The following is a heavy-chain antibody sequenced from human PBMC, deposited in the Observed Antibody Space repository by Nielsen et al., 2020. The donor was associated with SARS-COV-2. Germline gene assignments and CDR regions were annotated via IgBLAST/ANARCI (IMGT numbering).Heavy chain of an antibody. V-gene: IGHV3-21*01. CDR1: GFTFSSYS. Sequence: GGSLRLSCAASGFTFSSYSMNWVRQAPGKGLEWVSSISSSSYIYYADSVKGRFTISRDNAKNSLYLQMNSLRAEDTAVYYCARDSRLGYCSSTSCYPGGDAFDIWGQGTMVTVSS. CDR3: ARDSRLGYCSSTSCYPGGDAFDI. J-gene: IGHJ3*02. CDR2: ISSSSYI. D-gene: IGHD2-2*01.